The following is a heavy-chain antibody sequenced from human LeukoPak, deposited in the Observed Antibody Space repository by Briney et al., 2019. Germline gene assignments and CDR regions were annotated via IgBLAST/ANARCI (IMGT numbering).Heavy chain of an antibody. Sequence: GGSLRLSCAASGFTFDDYTMHWVRQAPGKGLEWVALISRDGGSTYYADSVKGRFTISRDNAKNSLYLQMNSLRAEDTAVYYCARDGYNFDYYYMDVWGKGTTVTISS. CDR3: ARDGYNFDYYYMDV. CDR2: ISRDGGST. V-gene: IGHV3-43*01. CDR1: GFTFDDYT. J-gene: IGHJ6*03. D-gene: IGHD5-24*01.